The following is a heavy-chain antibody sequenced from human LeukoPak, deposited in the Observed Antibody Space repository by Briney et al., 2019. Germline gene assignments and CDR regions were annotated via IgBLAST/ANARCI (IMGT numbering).Heavy chain of an antibody. J-gene: IGHJ4*02. CDR1: GFTFRNYG. CDR2: IWYDGSNK. V-gene: IGHV3-33*01. CDR3: ARDLNGAGPDY. Sequence: GGSLRLSCAASGFTFRNYGMHRVRQAPGKGLEWVAVIWYDGSNKYYADSVKGRFTVSRDNSKNTLYLQMNSLRAEDTAVYYCARDLNGAGPDYWGQGTLVTVSS. D-gene: IGHD1-1*01.